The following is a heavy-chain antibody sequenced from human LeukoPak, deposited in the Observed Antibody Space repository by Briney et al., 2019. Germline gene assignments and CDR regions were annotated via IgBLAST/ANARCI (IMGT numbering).Heavy chain of an antibody. Sequence: ASVKVSCKASGYTFSSYAISWVRQAPGQGLEWMGRIIPIFGTANYAQKFQGRVTITTDESTSTAYMELSSLRSEDTAVYYCARVQGIPGIAVAAMDVWGKGTTVTVSS. D-gene: IGHD6-19*01. J-gene: IGHJ6*03. CDR2: IIPIFGTA. CDR1: GYTFSSYA. CDR3: ARVQGIPGIAVAAMDV. V-gene: IGHV1-69*05.